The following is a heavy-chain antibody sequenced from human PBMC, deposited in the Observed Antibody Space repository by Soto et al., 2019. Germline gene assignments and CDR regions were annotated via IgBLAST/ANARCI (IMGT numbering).Heavy chain of an antibody. Sequence: PGGSLRLSCAASGFTFSSYSMNWVRQAPGKGLEWVSSISSSSSYIYYADSVKGRFTTSRDNAKNSLYVQMNSLRAEDTAVYYCAREIPIVGALDYWGQGTLVTVSS. CDR1: GFTFSSYS. CDR2: ISSSSSYI. D-gene: IGHD1-26*01. J-gene: IGHJ4*02. V-gene: IGHV3-21*06. CDR3: AREIPIVGALDY.